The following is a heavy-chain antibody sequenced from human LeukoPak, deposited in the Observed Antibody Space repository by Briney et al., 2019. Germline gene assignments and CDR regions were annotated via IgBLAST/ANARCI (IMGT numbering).Heavy chain of an antibody. J-gene: IGHJ5*02. Sequence: ASETLSLTCTVSGGSISSYYWSWIRQPAGKGLEWIGRIYTSGSTNYNPSLRSRVTMSIDTSENQFSLNLTSVTAADTAVYYCAREPTQPSRWFDPWGQGTLVTVSS. V-gene: IGHV4-4*07. CDR3: AREPTQPSRWFDP. CDR1: GGSISSYY. D-gene: IGHD6-13*01. CDR2: IYTSGST.